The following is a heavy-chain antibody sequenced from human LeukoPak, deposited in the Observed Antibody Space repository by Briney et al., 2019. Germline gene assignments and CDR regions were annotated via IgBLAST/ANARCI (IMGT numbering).Heavy chain of an antibody. Sequence: GRSLRLSCAASGFTFSSYGMHWVRQAPGKGLEWVAVISYDGSNKYYADSVKGRFTISRDNSKSTLYLQMNSLRAEDTAVYYCAKDLYSSGWSGVDYWGQGTLVTVSS. D-gene: IGHD6-19*01. CDR3: AKDLYSSGWSGVDY. CDR2: ISYDGSNK. J-gene: IGHJ4*02. V-gene: IGHV3-30*18. CDR1: GFTFSSYG.